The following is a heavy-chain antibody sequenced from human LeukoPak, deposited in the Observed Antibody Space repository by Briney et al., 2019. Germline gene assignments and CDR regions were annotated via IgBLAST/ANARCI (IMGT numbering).Heavy chain of an antibody. CDR3: ARDRTPTYYYDSSAHYGWFDP. V-gene: IGHV3-48*01. Sequence: PGGSLRLSCAASGFTFSSYSMNWVRQAPGKGLEWVSYISSSSSTIYYADSVKGRFTISRDNAKNSLYLQMYSLRAEDTAVYYCARDRTPTYYYDSSAHYGWFDPWGQGTLVTVSS. D-gene: IGHD3-22*01. CDR2: ISSSSSTI. CDR1: GFTFSSYS. J-gene: IGHJ5*02.